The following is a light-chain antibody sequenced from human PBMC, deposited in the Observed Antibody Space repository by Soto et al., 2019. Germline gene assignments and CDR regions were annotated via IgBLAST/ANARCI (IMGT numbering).Light chain of an antibody. CDR1: QSINIW. CDR2: KAS. CDR3: QHSGT. V-gene: IGKV1-5*03. J-gene: IGKJ1*01. Sequence: DIQMTQSPSTLSASVGDRVTITCRASQSINIWLAWYQQKPGEAPNLLIYKASSLESGVPSRFSGSGSGTEFTLTISSLQPDDFATYYCQHSGTFGQGTKVEIK.